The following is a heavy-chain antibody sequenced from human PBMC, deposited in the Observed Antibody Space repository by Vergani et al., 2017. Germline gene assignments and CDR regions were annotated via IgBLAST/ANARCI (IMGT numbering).Heavy chain of an antibody. CDR2: INPNSGGT. V-gene: IGHV1-2*02. CDR1: GYTFTGYY. Sequence: QVPLVQSGAEVKKPGASVKVSCKASGYTFTGYYMHWVRQAPGQGLEWMGWINPNSGGTNYAQKFQGRVTMTRATSISTAYMELSRLRSDDTAVYYCARVRRHSSGSYLFDYWGQGTLVTVSS. J-gene: IGHJ4*02. CDR3: ARVRRHSSGSYLFDY. D-gene: IGHD3-10*01.